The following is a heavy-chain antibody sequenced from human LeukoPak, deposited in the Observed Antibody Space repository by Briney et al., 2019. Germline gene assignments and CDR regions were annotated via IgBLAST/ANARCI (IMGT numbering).Heavy chain of an antibody. Sequence: ASVKVSCKVSGYTLTELSMHWVRQAPGKGLEWMGGFDPEDGETIYAQKFQGRVTMTEDTSTDTAYMELSSLRSEDTAVYYCAAPWDCSSTSCYDYWGQGILVTVSS. V-gene: IGHV1-24*01. CDR1: GYTLTELS. D-gene: IGHD2-2*01. J-gene: IGHJ4*02. CDR2: FDPEDGET. CDR3: AAPWDCSSTSCYDY.